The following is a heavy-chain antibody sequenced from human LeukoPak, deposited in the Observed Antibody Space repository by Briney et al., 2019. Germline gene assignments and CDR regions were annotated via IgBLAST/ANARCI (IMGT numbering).Heavy chain of an antibody. CDR2: IYYSGST. Sequence: SETLSLTCTVSGGSISSYYWSWIRQPPGKGLEWIGYIYYSGSTNYNPSLKSRVTISEDTSKNQFSLKLSSATGAGPAVDYWARGGGNYYPYYFDFWGQGTLVTVSS. V-gene: IGHV4-59*01. CDR3: ARGGGNYYPYYFDF. D-gene: IGHD1-26*01. CDR1: GGSISSYY. J-gene: IGHJ4*02.